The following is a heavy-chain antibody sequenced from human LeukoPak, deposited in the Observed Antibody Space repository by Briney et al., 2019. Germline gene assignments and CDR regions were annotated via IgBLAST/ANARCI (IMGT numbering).Heavy chain of an antibody. Sequence: GGSLSLSCSASGFTFSRYAMQWVRPAPGKGLEYVSAISSNGGSTYYADSVKGRFTISRDNSKNTLYLQMSSLRAEDTAVYYCVKDGTTDGGYGDFDYWGQGTQVTVSS. J-gene: IGHJ4*02. CDR2: ISSNGGST. CDR1: GFTFSRYA. V-gene: IGHV3-64D*06. D-gene: IGHD5-12*01. CDR3: VKDGTTDGGYGDFDY.